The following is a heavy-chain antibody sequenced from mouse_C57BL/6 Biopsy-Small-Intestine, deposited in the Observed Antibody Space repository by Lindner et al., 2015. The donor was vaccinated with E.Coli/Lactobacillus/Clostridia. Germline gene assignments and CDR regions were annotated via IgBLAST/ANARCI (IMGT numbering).Heavy chain of an antibody. J-gene: IGHJ4*01. CDR3: VRGGNIGVPNTPFDY. CDR2: INHKGDST. V-gene: IGHV1-7*01. CDR1: GNTITNYY. D-gene: IGHD5-1*01. Sequence: SVKVSCKASGNTITNYYMNWFRQAPGQGLEWMGNINHKGDSTIYAQKFQGRVTMTRDTSTSTVYMELSSLRFEDTAVYYCVRGGNIGVPNTPFDYWGQGSLVTVSS.